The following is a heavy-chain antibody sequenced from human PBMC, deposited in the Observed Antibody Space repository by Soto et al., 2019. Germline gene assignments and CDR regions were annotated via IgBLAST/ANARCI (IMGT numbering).Heavy chain of an antibody. V-gene: IGHV1-18*01. Sequence: ASVKVSCKASGYTFTNYGITWVRQAPGQGLEWMGWISAYNGNTNYAQNLQGRVTMTTDTPTSTAYMELRSLRSDDTAVYYCARAESCATPYFDYWGQGTLVTASS. D-gene: IGHD2-15*01. J-gene: IGHJ4*02. CDR1: GYTFTNYG. CDR3: ARAESCATPYFDY. CDR2: ISAYNGNT.